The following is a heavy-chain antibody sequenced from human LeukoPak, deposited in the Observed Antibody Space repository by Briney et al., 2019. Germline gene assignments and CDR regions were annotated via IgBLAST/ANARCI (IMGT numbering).Heavy chain of an antibody. CDR3: ATRPPGESYVPYFDY. J-gene: IGHJ4*02. CDR2: IYYSGNT. D-gene: IGHD2-2*01. V-gene: IGHV4-61*01. CDR1: GGSVSSDTYY. Sequence: KPSETLSLTCTVSGGSVSSDTYYWSWIRQPPGKGLEWIGYIYYSGNTNYNPSLKSRVTISVDTSKNQFSLRLSSVTAADTAVYYCATRPPGESYVPYFDYWGQGIPVTVSP.